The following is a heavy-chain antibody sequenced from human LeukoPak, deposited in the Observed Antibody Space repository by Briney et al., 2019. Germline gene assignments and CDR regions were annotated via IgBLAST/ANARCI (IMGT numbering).Heavy chain of an antibody. J-gene: IGHJ4*02. D-gene: IGHD2-2*01. CDR1: GFTFSSYA. CDR3: ARDLYCSSTSCPEDY. Sequence: PGGSLRLSCAASGFTFSSYAISWVRQAPGKGLEWVANIKQDGSEKYYVDSVKGRFTISRDNAKNSLYLQMNSVRAEDTAVYYCARDLYCSSTSCPEDYWGQGTLVTVSS. CDR2: IKQDGSEK. V-gene: IGHV3-7*01.